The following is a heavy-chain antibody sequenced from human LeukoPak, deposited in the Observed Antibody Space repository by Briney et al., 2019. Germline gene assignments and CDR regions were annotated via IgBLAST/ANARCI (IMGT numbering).Heavy chain of an antibody. CDR3: ARDPVATITPFDY. Sequence: GGSLRLSCAASGFTFSSYSMNWVRQAPGKGLEWVSSISSSSSYIYYADSVRGRFTISRDNAKNSLYLQMNSLRAEDTAVYYCARDPVATITPFDYWGQGTLVTVSS. CDR2: ISSSSSYI. J-gene: IGHJ4*02. V-gene: IGHV3-21*01. CDR1: GFTFSSYS. D-gene: IGHD5-12*01.